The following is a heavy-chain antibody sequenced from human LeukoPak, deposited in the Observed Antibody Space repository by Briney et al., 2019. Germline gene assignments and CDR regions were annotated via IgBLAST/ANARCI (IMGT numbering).Heavy chain of an antibody. CDR3: ARELYSSSSRYFDL. V-gene: IGHV1-2*02. Sequence: ASVKVSCKASGHTFTGYYMHWVRQAPGQGLEWMGWINPNSGGTNYAQKFQGRVTMTRDTSISTAYMELSRLRSDDTAVYYCARELYSSSSRYFDLWGRGTLVTVSS. D-gene: IGHD6-13*01. CDR1: GHTFTGYY. J-gene: IGHJ2*01. CDR2: INPNSGGT.